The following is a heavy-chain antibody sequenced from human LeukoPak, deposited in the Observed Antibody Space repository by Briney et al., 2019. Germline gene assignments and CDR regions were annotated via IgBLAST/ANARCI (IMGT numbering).Heavy chain of an antibody. Sequence: ASVKVSCKASGYTFTGYYMHWVRQAPGQGLEWMGIINPSGGSTSYAQKFQGRVTMTRDTSTSTVYMELSSLRSEDTAVYYCARDRSVPAAMYYFDYWGQGTLVTVSS. D-gene: IGHD2-2*01. CDR2: INPSGGST. CDR1: GYTFTGYY. CDR3: ARDRSVPAAMYYFDY. J-gene: IGHJ4*02. V-gene: IGHV1-46*03.